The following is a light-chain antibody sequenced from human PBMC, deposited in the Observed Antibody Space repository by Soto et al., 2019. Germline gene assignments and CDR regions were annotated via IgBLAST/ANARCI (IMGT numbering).Light chain of an antibody. CDR3: SSYTSSSTLSLYV. Sequence: QSALNHPASGSGSPGQSRPIFCTGTSSDVGGYNYVSWYQQHPGKAPKLMIYDVSNRPSGVSNRFSGSKSGNTASLTISGLQAEDEADYYCSSYTSSSTLSLYVFGTGTKVTVL. CDR1: SSDVGGYNY. J-gene: IGLJ1*01. V-gene: IGLV2-14*01. CDR2: DVS.